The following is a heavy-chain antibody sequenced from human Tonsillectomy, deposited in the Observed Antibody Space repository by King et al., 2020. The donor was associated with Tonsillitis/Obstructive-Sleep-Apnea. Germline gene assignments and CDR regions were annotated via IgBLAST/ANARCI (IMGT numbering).Heavy chain of an antibody. CDR1: GFTFSSYA. CDR2: ISGSGGST. CDR3: AKDKPVIVVVPAAPDY. J-gene: IGHJ4*02. V-gene: IGHV3-23*04. Sequence: VQLVESGGGLVQPGGSLRLSCAASGFTFSSYAMSWVRQAPGKGLEWVSAISGSGGSTYYADSVKVRFTISRDNSKNTLYLQMNSLRAEDTAVYYCAKDKPVIVVVPAAPDYWGQGTLVTVSS. D-gene: IGHD2-2*01.